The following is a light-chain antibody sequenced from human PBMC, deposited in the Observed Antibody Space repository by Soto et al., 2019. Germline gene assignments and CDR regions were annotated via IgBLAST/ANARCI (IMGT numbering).Light chain of an antibody. J-gene: IGKJ5*01. Sequence: DIQMTQSPSSLSASVGDRVTITCQASQDIKNYLNWYQKKPGKAPKFLMHDASKLQTGVPTRFSGSGSGTYFTFSISSLRPEDISTYYCQHYDSLPITFGQGTRLEIE. V-gene: IGKV1-33*01. CDR2: DAS. CDR3: QHYDSLPIT. CDR1: QDIKNY.